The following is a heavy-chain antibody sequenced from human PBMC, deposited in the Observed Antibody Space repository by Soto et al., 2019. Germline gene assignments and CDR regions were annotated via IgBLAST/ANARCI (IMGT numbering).Heavy chain of an antibody. CDR2: INHSGST. V-gene: IGHV4-34*01. J-gene: IGHJ3*02. CDR1: GGSFSGYY. Sequence: SETLSLTCAVYGGSFSGYYWSWIRQPPGKGLEWIGEINHSGSTNYNPSLKSRVTISVDTSKNQFSLKLSSVTAADTAVYYCARGRLGYCSGASCYSRDFAFDIWGQGTMVTVSS. CDR3: ARGRLGYCSGASCYSRDFAFDI. D-gene: IGHD2-15*01.